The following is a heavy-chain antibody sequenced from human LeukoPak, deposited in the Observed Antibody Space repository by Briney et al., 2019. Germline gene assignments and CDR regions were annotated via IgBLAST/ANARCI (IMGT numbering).Heavy chain of an antibody. CDR2: ISAYNGNT. CDR1: GYTFASYG. V-gene: IGHV1-18*01. D-gene: IGHD1-26*01. J-gene: IGHJ4*02. Sequence: ASVKVSCKTSGYTFASYGISWVRQAPGQGLEWMGWISAYNGNTNYAQKLQGRVTMTTDTSTSTAYMELRSLRSDDTAVYYCARVMMGATSDYWGQGTLVTVSS. CDR3: ARVMMGATSDY.